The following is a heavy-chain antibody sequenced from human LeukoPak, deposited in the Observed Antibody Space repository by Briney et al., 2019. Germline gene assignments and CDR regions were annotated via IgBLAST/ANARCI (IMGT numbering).Heavy chain of an antibody. CDR1: GFTLSDYY. J-gene: IGHJ1*01. CDR3: AHTVTPRYFQF. D-gene: IGHD4-17*01. CDR2: ISDSGSST. V-gene: IGHV3-11*04. Sequence: GGSLRLSCAASGFTLSDYYMSWIRQAPGKGLEWVSYISDSGSSTYYADSVKGRFTISRNNAKNSLYLQMNSLRTEDTALYYCAHTVTPRYFQFWGQGTLVTVSS.